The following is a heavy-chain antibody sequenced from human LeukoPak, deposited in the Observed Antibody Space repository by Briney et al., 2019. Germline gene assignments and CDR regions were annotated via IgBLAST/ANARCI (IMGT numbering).Heavy chain of an antibody. CDR1: SGNS. D-gene: IGHD2-8*01. Sequence: PSETLSLTWAVSSGNSWDWIRQPAGKGREWIGSVFQDGNTYYNPSLKSRVIISLDTSKKQFSLKLISVTAADTAMYYCARRYCNSGICYFYDYWGQGTLVTVSP. CDR2: VFQDGNT. J-gene: IGHJ4*02. V-gene: IGHV4-38-2*01. CDR3: ARRYCNSGICYFYDY.